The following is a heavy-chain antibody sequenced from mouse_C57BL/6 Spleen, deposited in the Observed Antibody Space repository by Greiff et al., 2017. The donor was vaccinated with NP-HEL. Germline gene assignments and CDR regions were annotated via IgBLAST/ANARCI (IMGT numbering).Heavy chain of an antibody. CDR2: INPNYGTT. D-gene: IGHD1-1*01. V-gene: IGHV1-39*01. CDR1: GYSFTDYN. J-gene: IGHJ2*01. Sequence: EVQLQQSGPELVKPGASVKISCKASGYSFTDYNMNWVKQSNGKSLEWIGVINPNYGTTSYNQKFKGKATLTVDQSSSTAYMQLNSLTSEDSAVCYCATYYYGSSPYYFDYWGQGTTLTVSS. CDR3: ATYYYGSSPYYFDY.